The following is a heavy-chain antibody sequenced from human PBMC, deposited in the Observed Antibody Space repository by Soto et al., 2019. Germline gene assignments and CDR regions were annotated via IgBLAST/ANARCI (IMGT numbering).Heavy chain of an antibody. CDR1: GFTFSSYA. CDR3: AKEASFTMIVVVITNFDY. D-gene: IGHD3-22*01. Sequence: EVQLLESGGGLVQPGGSLRLSCAASGFTFSSYAMSWVRQAPGKGLEWVSAISGSGGSTYYADSVKGRFTISRDNSKNTLYLQMNSLRAEDTAVYYCAKEASFTMIVVVITNFDYWGQGTLVTVSS. CDR2: ISGSGGST. V-gene: IGHV3-23*01. J-gene: IGHJ4*02.